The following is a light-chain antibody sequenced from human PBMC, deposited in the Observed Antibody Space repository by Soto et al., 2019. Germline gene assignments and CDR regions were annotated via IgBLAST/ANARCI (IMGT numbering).Light chain of an antibody. J-gene: IGKJ1*01. CDR1: QSVSSN. Sequence: EIVMTQSPATLSVSPGERATLSCRPSQSVSSNLAWYQQKPGQAPRLLIYGTSTRSSGIPARFSGRGSGTDFTLTISSLQSEDFAVYYCQQYEDWPRTFGQGTRVDIK. V-gene: IGKV3-15*01. CDR3: QQYEDWPRT. CDR2: GTS.